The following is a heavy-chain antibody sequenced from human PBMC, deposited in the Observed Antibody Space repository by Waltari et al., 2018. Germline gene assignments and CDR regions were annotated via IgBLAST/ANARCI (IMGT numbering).Heavy chain of an antibody. Sequence: QVQLQQWGAGLLKPSETLSLTCSVYGGSFSGYYWSWIRQPPGKGLEWIGEINHSGSTNYNPSLKSRVTISVDTSKNQFSLKLSSVTAADTAVYYCARDGYYYYYYGMDVWGQGTTVTVSS. V-gene: IGHV4-34*01. CDR3: ARDGYYYYYYGMDV. J-gene: IGHJ6*02. D-gene: IGHD3-10*01. CDR1: GGSFSGYY. CDR2: INHSGST.